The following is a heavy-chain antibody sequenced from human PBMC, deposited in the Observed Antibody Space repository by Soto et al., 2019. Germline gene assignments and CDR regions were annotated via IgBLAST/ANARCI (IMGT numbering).Heavy chain of an antibody. J-gene: IGHJ5*02. Sequence: LRLSCAASGFTVSSNYMSWVRQAPGKGLEWVSVIYSGGNTYYADSVKGRFTISRDNSKNTLYLQMNSLRAEDTAVYYCAREGSNNGFDPWGQGTLVTVSS. CDR2: IYSGGNT. V-gene: IGHV3-53*01. CDR1: GFTVSSNY. CDR3: AREGSNNGFDP.